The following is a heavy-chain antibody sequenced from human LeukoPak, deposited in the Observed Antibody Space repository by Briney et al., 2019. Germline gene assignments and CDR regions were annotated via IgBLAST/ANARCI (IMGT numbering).Heavy chain of an antibody. V-gene: IGHV4-59*01. CDR1: GGSIRSYY. Sequence: PSETLSLTCTVSGGSIRSYYWSWIRQPPGKGLEWIGHIYYSGSTNYNPSLKSRVTMSVDTSRNQFSLKLSSVTAADTAVYYCARGGPWLLKAYAFDIWGQGTMVTVSS. D-gene: IGHD3-22*01. CDR2: IYYSGST. CDR3: ARGGPWLLKAYAFDI. J-gene: IGHJ3*02.